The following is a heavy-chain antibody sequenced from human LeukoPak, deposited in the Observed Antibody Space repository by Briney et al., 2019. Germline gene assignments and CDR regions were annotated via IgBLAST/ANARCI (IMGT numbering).Heavy chain of an antibody. CDR2: INPNSGGT. D-gene: IGHD1-1*01. J-gene: IGHJ4*02. CDR1: GYTFTGYY. Sequence: GASVKVSCKASGYTFTGYYMHWVRQAPGQGLEWMGWINPNSGGTNYAQKFQGRVTMTRDTSISTAYMELSRLRSDDTAVYYCARGPPYNDGDFDYWGQGTLVTVSS. CDR3: ARGPPYNDGDFDY. V-gene: IGHV1-2*02.